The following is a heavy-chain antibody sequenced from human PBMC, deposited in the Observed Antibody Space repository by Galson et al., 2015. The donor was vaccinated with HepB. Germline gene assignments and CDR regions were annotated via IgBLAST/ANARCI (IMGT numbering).Heavy chain of an antibody. Sequence: QSGAEVKKPGESLRISCKGSEYSFTTYWISWVRQMPGKGLEWMGRIDPSDSYTNYSPSFQGHVTISADKSIRAAYLQWSSLKASDTAMYYCARHRGGVAEPDYYYYGMDVWGQGTTVTVSS. J-gene: IGHJ6*02. CDR1: EYSFTTYW. D-gene: IGHD2-8*02. CDR3: ARHRGGVAEPDYYYYGMDV. V-gene: IGHV5-10-1*01. CDR2: IDPSDSYT.